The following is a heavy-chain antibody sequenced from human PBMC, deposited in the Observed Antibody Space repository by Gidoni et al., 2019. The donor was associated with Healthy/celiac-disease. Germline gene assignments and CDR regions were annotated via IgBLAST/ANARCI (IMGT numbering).Heavy chain of an antibody. D-gene: IGHD2-15*01. CDR1: GFSLSNARMG. Sequence: QVTLQESGPVLVTPTETLTLTCTVSGFSLSNARMGVSWIRQPPGKALEWLAHIFSNDEKSYSTPLKGRLTISKDTSKSQVVLTMTNMDPVDTATYYCARICSGGSWQMAFDIWGQGTIVTVSS. J-gene: IGHJ3*02. V-gene: IGHV2-26*01. CDR3: ARICSGGSWQMAFDI. CDR2: IFSNDEK.